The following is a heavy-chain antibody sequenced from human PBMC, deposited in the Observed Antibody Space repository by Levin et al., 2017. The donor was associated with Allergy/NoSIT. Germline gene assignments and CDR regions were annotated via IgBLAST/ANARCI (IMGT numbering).Heavy chain of an antibody. Sequence: PGGSLRLSCAASGFTFSSYAMSWVRQAPGKGLEWVSAISGSGGSTYYADSVKGRFTISRDNSKNTLYLQMNSLRAEDTAVYYCAKVRDSSGYSQGHYWGQGTLVTVSS. CDR2: ISGSGGST. D-gene: IGHD3-22*01. J-gene: IGHJ4*02. CDR3: AKVRDSSGYSQGHY. CDR1: GFTFSSYA. V-gene: IGHV3-23*01.